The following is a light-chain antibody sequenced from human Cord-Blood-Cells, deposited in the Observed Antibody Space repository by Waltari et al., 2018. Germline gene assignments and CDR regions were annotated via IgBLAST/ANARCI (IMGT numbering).Light chain of an antibody. CDR3: SSYTSSSTL. Sequence: PGQSITISCTGTSSDVGGYNYVSWYQQHPGKAPKLMIYEVSNRPSGVSNRFSGSKSGNTASLTISGLQAEDEADYYCSSYTSSSTLFGTGTKVTVL. CDR1: SSDVGGYNY. V-gene: IGLV2-14*01. CDR2: EVS. J-gene: IGLJ1*01.